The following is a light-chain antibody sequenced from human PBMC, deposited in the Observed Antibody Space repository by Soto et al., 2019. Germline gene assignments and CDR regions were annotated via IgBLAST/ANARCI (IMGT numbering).Light chain of an antibody. J-gene: IGLJ3*02. Sequence: QSVLTQPPSVSGAPGQRVTISCTGSSSNIGAGYDVDLYQQLPGTAPKLLIYGNSNRPSGVPDRFSGSKSGTSASLAITGLRAEDEADYYCQSYDRSLSGWVFGGGTKLTVL. CDR1: SSNIGAGYD. V-gene: IGLV1-40*01. CDR3: QSYDRSLSGWV. CDR2: GNS.